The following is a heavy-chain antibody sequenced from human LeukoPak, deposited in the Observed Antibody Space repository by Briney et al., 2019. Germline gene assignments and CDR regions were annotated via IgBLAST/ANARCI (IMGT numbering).Heavy chain of an antibody. CDR1: GFTFSSYS. Sequence: PGGSLRLSCAASGFTFSSYSMNWVRQAPGKGLEWVSSISSSSRYIYYADSVKGRFTISRDNAKNSLYLQMNSLRAEDTAVYYCARGSGSGSYDAFDIWGQGTMVTVSS. J-gene: IGHJ3*02. CDR3: ARGSGSGSYDAFDI. D-gene: IGHD3-10*01. CDR2: ISSSSRYI. V-gene: IGHV3-21*01.